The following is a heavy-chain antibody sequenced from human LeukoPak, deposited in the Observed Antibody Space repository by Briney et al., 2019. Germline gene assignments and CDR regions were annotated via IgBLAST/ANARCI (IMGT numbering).Heavy chain of an antibody. D-gene: IGHD5-18*01. V-gene: IGHV1-2*02. CDR2: INPNSGGT. CDR3: ARGRDTAMVTGDY. J-gene: IGHJ4*02. CDR1: GYTFTGYY. Sequence: ASVKVSCKASGYTFTGYYMHWVRQAPGQGLEWMGWINPNSGGTNYAQKFQGRVTMTRDTSISTAYMELSRLRSDDTAVYYCARGRDTAMVTGDYWGQGTLVTVSS.